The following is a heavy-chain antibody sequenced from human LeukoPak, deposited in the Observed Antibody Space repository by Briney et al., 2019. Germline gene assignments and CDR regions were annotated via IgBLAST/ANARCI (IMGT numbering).Heavy chain of an antibody. Sequence: PSETLSLTCSVSGGSIGSYHWNWIRQPSGKGLEWIGIVFNNGGTKHNPSLKSRVTISVDTSKNQFSLKLSSVTAADTAVYYCARCGKRLKYQLPLGYWGQGTLVTVSS. CDR3: ARCGKRLKYQLPLGY. CDR2: VFNNGGT. J-gene: IGHJ4*02. V-gene: IGHV4-59*12. CDR1: GGSIGSYH. D-gene: IGHD2-2*01.